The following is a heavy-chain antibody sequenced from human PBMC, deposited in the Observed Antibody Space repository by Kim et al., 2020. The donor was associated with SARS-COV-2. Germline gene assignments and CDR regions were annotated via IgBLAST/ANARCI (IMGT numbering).Heavy chain of an antibody. Sequence: GGSLRLSCAASGFTFSGSAIHWVRQASGKGLEWVGRIRSKPNSYATAYAARVKGRFTISKDDSKHTASLQMNNLKIVDTAVYYCTRVPGTAIAHWYAFDIWGQGTMVTVSS. CDR3: TRVPGTAIAHWYAFDI. J-gene: IGHJ3*02. V-gene: IGHV3-73*01. CDR2: IRSKPNSYAT. D-gene: IGHD1-1*01. CDR1: GFTFSGSA.